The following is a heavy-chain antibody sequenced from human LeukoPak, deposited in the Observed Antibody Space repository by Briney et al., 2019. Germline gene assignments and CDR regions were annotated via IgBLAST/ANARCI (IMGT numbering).Heavy chain of an antibody. CDR3: ARDGSSSWYLTTDYYYYMDV. CDR1: GGSISSYY. Sequence: SETLTLTCTVSGGSISSYYWSWIRQPPGKGLEWIGYIYSSGTTNYNPSLKSRVTMSVDTSKNQFSLKLSSVTAADTAVYYCARDGSSSWYLTTDYYYYMDVWGKGTTVTVSS. CDR2: IYSSGTT. D-gene: IGHD6-13*01. V-gene: IGHV4-59*01. J-gene: IGHJ6*03.